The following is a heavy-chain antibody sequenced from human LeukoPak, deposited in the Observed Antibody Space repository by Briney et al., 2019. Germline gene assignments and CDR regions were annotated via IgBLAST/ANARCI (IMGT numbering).Heavy chain of an antibody. CDR2: IADAGT. V-gene: IGHV3-23*01. CDR1: GFTFNDLA. D-gene: IGHD3-16*01. Sequence: GSLRLSCAASGFTFNDLALTWVRQAPGKGLEWVSTIADAGTYYADSVKGRFIISRDNSKNMLYLQLNSLRADDTAMYYCARNLGPFDVRGHGTMVTVSS. J-gene: IGHJ3*01. CDR3: ARNLGPFDV.